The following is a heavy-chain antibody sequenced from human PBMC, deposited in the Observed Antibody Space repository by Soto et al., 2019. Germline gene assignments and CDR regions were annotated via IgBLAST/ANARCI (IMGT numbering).Heavy chain of an antibody. CDR3: ARAYYGSESPKL. V-gene: IGHV1-2*02. CDR1: GYTFTDNY. J-gene: IGHJ1*01. D-gene: IGHD3-10*01. Sequence: GASVKVSCKASGYTFTDNYLHWVRQAPGQGLEWMGWINPKKGDTDLAQKFQGRVTMTRDTAISTAYMELSRLKSDDTAVYYCARAYYGSESPKLWGQGTLVTVSS. CDR2: INPKKGDT.